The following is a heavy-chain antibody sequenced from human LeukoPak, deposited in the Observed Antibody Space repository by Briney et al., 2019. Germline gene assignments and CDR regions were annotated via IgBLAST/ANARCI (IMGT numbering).Heavy chain of an antibody. V-gene: IGHV4-34*01. J-gene: IGHJ4*02. CDR1: GGSFSGYY. Sequence: SETLSLTCAVYGGSFSGYYWSWIRQPPGKGLEWIGEINHSGSTNYNPSLKSRVTISVDTSKNQFSLKLSSVTAADTAVYYCARLRAPKTKRITMVRGVRSSYFDYWGQGTLVTVSS. CDR3: ARLRAPKTKRITMVRGVRSSYFDY. D-gene: IGHD3-10*01. CDR2: INHSGST.